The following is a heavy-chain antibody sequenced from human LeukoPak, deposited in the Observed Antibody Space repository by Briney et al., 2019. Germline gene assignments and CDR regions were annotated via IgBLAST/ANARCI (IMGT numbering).Heavy chain of an antibody. Sequence: GGSLRLSCEVSGFTFSRNWMSWVRQAPGKGLEWVANINQDGSEKYYVDSVKGRFTISRDNAKNSLSLQMNSLRAEDTAVYYCARDIRVFCSGRSCYYFDCWGHGTLVTVSS. D-gene: IGHD2-15*01. CDR2: INQDGSEK. CDR1: GFTFSRNW. J-gene: IGHJ4*01. CDR3: ARDIRVFCSGRSCYYFDC. V-gene: IGHV3-7*01.